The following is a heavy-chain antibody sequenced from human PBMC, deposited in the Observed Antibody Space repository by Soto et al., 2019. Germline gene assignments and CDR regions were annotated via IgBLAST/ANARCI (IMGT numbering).Heavy chain of an antibody. CDR1: GGSISGSDYY. J-gene: IGHJ4*02. D-gene: IGHD6-19*01. V-gene: IGHV4-39*01. Sequence: QLQLQESGPGLVEPSETLSLTCTVYGGSISGSDYYWAWIRQPPGKGLEWIGTIYYTGNTYYNPSLKSRATLSVDTYKNQFSMSLRSVSAADTAVYFCTDMRGQWLPRDWGQGTLVTVSS. CDR3: TDMRGQWLPRD. CDR2: IYYTGNT.